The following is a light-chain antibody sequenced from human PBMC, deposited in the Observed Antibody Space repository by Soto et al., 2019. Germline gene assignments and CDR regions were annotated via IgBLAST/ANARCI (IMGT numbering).Light chain of an antibody. V-gene: IGKV4-1*01. Sequence: DIVMTQSPDSLAVSLGERVTINWKSSQSVLYSSNNKNYLAWYQQKPGQPPKLLIYWASTRESGVPDRFSGSGSGTDFTLTISSLQAEDVAVYYCQQYYSTPLTFGQGTKVEIK. J-gene: IGKJ1*01. CDR3: QQYYSTPLT. CDR2: WAS. CDR1: QSVLYSSNNKNY.